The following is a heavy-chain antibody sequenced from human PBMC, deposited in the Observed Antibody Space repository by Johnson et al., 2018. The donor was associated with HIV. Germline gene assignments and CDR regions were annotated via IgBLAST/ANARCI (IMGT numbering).Heavy chain of an antibody. Sequence: QVQLVESGGGVVQPGRSLRLSCAASGFTFSSYGMHWVRQAPGKGLEWLAVISYDGSNKYYADSVKGRFTISRDNSKNTLYLQMNSLRAEDTAVYYCAAGLGIVGATRSAFDIWGQGTMVTVSS. CDR1: GFTFSSYG. D-gene: IGHD1-26*01. CDR2: ISYDGSNK. J-gene: IGHJ3*02. V-gene: IGHV3-30*03. CDR3: AAGLGIVGATRSAFDI.